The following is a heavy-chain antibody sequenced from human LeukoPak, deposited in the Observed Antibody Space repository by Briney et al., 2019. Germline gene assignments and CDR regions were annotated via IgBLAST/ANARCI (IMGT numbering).Heavy chain of an antibody. CDR2: INQDGGEK. Sequence: PGGSLRLSCAASGFSFSDYWMTWVRQAPGKGLEWVANINQDGGEKYYVDSVKGRFTISRDNAKSSLFLQMNSLRAEDAAVYYCARDPGYYDFWSGLSRHYYYMDVWGKGTTVTVSS. CDR3: ARDPGYYDFWSGLSRHYYYMDV. V-gene: IGHV3-7*01. CDR1: GFSFSDYW. J-gene: IGHJ6*03. D-gene: IGHD3-3*01.